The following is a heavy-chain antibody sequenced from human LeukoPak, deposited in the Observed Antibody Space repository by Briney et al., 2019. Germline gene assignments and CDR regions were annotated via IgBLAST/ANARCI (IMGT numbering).Heavy chain of an antibody. D-gene: IGHD6-6*01. CDR2: IFPSGGEI. Sequence: GGSLRLSCAASGFTFSTFAMIWVRQPPGKGLEWVSSIFPSGGEIHYADSVRGRFTISRDNSKNTLYLQMNSLRAADTAVYYCARDKGTSYLSSSDYWGQGTLVTVSS. V-gene: IGHV3-23*01. CDR3: ARDKGTSYLSSSDY. J-gene: IGHJ4*02. CDR1: GFTFSTFA.